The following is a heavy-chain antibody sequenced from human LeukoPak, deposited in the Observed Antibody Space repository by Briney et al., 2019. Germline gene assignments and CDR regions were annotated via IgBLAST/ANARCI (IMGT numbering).Heavy chain of an antibody. CDR3: ARDRVAGTWYYYYYGMDV. V-gene: IGHV3-33*01. D-gene: IGHD6-19*01. Sequence: PGGSLRLSCAASGFTFSSYGMHWVRQAPGKGLEWVAVIWYDGSNKYYADSVKGRSTISRDNSKNTLYLQMNSLRAEDTAVYYCARDRVAGTWYYYYYGMDVWGQGTTVTVSS. CDR1: GFTFSSYG. CDR2: IWYDGSNK. J-gene: IGHJ6*02.